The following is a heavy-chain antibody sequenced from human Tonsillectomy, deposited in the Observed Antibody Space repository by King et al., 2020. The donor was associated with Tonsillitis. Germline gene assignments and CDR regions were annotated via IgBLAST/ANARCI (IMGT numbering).Heavy chain of an antibody. CDR1: GGSISSSNYY. V-gene: IGHV4-39*01. CDR2: IYYSGST. CDR3: ARHRRTHPYYYYYMDV. Sequence: QLQESGPGLVKPSETLSLTCTVSGGSISSSNYYWGWIRQPPGKRLEWIGTIYYSGSTYYNPSLKSRVTITVDTSKNQFSLKLSSVTAADTAVYYCARHRRTHPYYYYYMDVWGKGTTVTVSS. J-gene: IGHJ6*03.